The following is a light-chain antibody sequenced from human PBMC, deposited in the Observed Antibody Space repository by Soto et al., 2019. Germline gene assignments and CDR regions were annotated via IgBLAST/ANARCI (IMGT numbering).Light chain of an antibody. CDR3: QSYDSSLSGPYYV. J-gene: IGLJ1*01. CDR1: SSNIGAGYD. CDR2: GNS. Sequence: QSVLTQPPSVSGAPGQRVTISCTGSSSNIGAGYDVHWYQQLPGTAPKLLIYGNSNRPSGVPDRFSGSKSGTSASLAITGLQAEDEADYCCQSYDSSLSGPYYVFGTGTKVTVL. V-gene: IGLV1-40*01.